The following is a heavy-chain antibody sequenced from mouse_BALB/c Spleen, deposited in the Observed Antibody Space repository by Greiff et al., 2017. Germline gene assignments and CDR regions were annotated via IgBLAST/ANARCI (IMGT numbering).Heavy chain of an antibody. D-gene: IGHD1-1*01. CDR1: GYAFSSYW. CDR3: ARSHYYGSSYWYFDV. J-gene: IGHJ1*01. V-gene: IGHV1-80*01. Sequence: QVQLQQSGAELVRPGSSVKISCKASGYAFSSYWMNWVKQRPGQGLEWIGQIYPGDGDTNYNGKFKGKATLTADKSSSTAYMQLSSLTSEDSAVYFCARSHYYGSSYWYFDVLGAGTTVTVSS. CDR2: IYPGDGDT.